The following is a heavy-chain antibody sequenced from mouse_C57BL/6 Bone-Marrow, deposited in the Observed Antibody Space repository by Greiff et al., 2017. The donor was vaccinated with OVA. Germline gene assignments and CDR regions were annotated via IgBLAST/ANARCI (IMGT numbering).Heavy chain of an antibody. D-gene: IGHD2-4*01. CDR1: GYTFTSYW. Sequence: QVQLQQPGTELVKPGASVKLSCKASGYTFTSYWMHWVKQRPGQGLEWIGNINPSNGGTNYTEKFKSKATLTVDKSSSTAYMQLSSLTSEDSAVYYCARRRFYDPRLRRGAWFAYWGQGTLVTVSA. CDR3: ARRRFYDPRLRRGAWFAY. CDR2: INPSNGGT. V-gene: IGHV1-53*01. J-gene: IGHJ3*01.